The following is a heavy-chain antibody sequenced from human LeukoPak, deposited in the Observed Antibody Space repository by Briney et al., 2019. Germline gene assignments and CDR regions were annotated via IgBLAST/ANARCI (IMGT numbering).Heavy chain of an antibody. V-gene: IGHV4-38-2*02. CDR2: IYHSGST. D-gene: IGHD5-24*01. Sequence: PSETLTPTCTVSSCSISSGYYWGWIRQPPGKGLEWIGSIYHSGSTYYNPSLKSRVTISVDTSKNQFSLKLTSVTATDTSVYYCARLYLPATRFDYWGQGTLVTVSS. J-gene: IGHJ4*02. CDR1: SCSISSGYY. CDR3: ARLYLPATRFDY.